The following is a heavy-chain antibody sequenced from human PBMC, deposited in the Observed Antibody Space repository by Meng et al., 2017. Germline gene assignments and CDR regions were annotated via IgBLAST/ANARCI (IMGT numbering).Heavy chain of an antibody. Sequence: GESLKISCAASGFTFSSYAMHWVRQAPGKGLEWVAVISYAGSNKYYADSVKGRFTISRDNSKNTLYLQMNSLRAEDTAVYYCASPDTSFDWLYVMDVWGQGTTVTVSS. J-gene: IGHJ6*02. CDR1: GFTFSSYA. CDR2: ISYAGSNK. CDR3: ASPDTSFDWLYVMDV. D-gene: IGHD3-9*01. V-gene: IGHV3-30*04.